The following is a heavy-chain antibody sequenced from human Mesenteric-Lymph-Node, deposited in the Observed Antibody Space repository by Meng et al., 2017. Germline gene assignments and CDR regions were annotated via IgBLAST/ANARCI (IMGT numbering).Heavy chain of an antibody. CDR2: INHSGST. D-gene: IGHD2/OR15-2a*01. J-gene: IGHJ4*02. V-gene: IGHV4-30-4*01. CDR1: GGSISGGDSY. CDR3: ARGFLSFVRVFDY. Sequence: QVQLQEPGPGLVKPSQTLSLTCSVSGGSISGGDSYWSWIRQPPGKGLEWIGEINHSGSTNYNPSLKSRVTISVDTSKNQFSLKLSPVTAADTAVYYCARGFLSFVRVFDYWGQGTLVTVSS.